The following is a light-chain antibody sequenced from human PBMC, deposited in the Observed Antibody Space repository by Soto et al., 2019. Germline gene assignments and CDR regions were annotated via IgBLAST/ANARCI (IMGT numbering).Light chain of an antibody. Sequence: GDRVTITCRASQTIATWLAWYQQKPGTAPKLLIYDASTLEGGVPSRFSGSGSGTEFTLAISGLQADDFATYYCQQYNSYWTFGQGTKVEIK. J-gene: IGKJ1*01. CDR1: QTIATW. CDR3: QQYNSYWT. CDR2: DAS. V-gene: IGKV1-5*01.